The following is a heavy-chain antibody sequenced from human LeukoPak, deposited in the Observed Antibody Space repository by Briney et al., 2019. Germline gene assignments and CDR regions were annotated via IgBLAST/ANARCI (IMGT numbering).Heavy chain of an antibody. CDR2: IRYDGSNK. D-gene: IGHD3-9*01. CDR3: AKAATYYDILTGYYYFDY. Sequence: GGSLRLSCAASGFTFSSYGMHWVRQAPGKGLEWLAFIRYDGSNKYYADSVKGRFTISRDNSKNTLYLQMNSLRAEDTAVYYCAKAATYYDILTGYYYFDYWGQGTLVTVSS. J-gene: IGHJ4*02. CDR1: GFTFSSYG. V-gene: IGHV3-30*02.